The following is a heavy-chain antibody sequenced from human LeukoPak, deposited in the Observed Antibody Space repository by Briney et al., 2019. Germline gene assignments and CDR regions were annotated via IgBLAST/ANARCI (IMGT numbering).Heavy chain of an antibody. CDR2: ISWDSGSI. Sequence: GGSLRLSCAASGFTFDDYAMHWVRQAPGKGLEWVSGISWDSGSIAYADSVKGRFTISRDNAKSSLYLQMNSLRAEDTALYYCAKVVDFRWGLDYWGQGTLVTVSS. J-gene: IGHJ4*02. CDR3: AKVVDFRWGLDY. CDR1: GFTFDDYA. V-gene: IGHV3-9*01. D-gene: IGHD2-21*02.